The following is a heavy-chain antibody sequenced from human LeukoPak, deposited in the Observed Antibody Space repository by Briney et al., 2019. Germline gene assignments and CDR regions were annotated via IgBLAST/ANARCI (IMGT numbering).Heavy chain of an antibody. CDR1: GFTFDDYG. CDR2: INWNGGST. CDR3: ARVPLSLEVIYYFDY. D-gene: IGHD3-22*01. J-gene: IGHJ4*02. V-gene: IGHV3-20*04. Sequence: PGGSLRLSCAASGFTFDDYGMSWVRQAPGKGLEWVSGINWNGGSTGYADSVKGRFTISRDNAKNSLYLQMNSLRAEDTALYYCARVPLSLEVIYYFDYWGQGTLVTVSS.